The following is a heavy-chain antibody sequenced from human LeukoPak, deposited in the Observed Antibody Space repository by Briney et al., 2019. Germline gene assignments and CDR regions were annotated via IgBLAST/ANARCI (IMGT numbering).Heavy chain of an antibody. Sequence: GTSLRLSCVASGFSFSNHGMHWVRRAPGKGLEWVSVIASDGGAKFYADSVKGRFTLSRDNPKNMFFLQMNLLTVEDTAIYYCARGATWGQWYFDHWGQGTPVTVSS. CDR2: IASDGGAK. J-gene: IGHJ4*02. D-gene: IGHD6-19*01. V-gene: IGHV3-30*03. CDR1: GFSFSNHG. CDR3: ARGATWGQWYFDH.